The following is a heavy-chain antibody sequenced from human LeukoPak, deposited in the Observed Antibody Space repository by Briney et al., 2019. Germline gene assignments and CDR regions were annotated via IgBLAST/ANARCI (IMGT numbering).Heavy chain of an antibody. CDR2: INTNTGNP. D-gene: IGHD1-26*01. CDR1: GYSFTGYY. CDR3: ARDSISGSYVHYDN. Sequence: ASVKVSCKASGYSFTGYYIHWVRQAPGQGLAWMGWINTNTGNPTYAQGFTGRFVFSLDTSVSTAYLQINSLKAEDTAVYYCARDSISGSYVHYDNWGQGTLVTVSS. J-gene: IGHJ4*02. V-gene: IGHV7-4-1*02.